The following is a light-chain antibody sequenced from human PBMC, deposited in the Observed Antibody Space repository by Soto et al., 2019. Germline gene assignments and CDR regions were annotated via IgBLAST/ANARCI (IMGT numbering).Light chain of an antibody. CDR3: QVWDSSTALV. V-gene: IGLV3-1*01. CDR1: KLGDKY. CDR2: QDS. Sequence: SYELTQPPSVSVSPGQTASITCSGDKLGDKYACWYQQKPGQSPVLVIYQDSKRPSGIPERFSGSNSGNTATLTISGTQAMDEADYYCQVWDSSTALVFGTGTKLTVL. J-gene: IGLJ1*01.